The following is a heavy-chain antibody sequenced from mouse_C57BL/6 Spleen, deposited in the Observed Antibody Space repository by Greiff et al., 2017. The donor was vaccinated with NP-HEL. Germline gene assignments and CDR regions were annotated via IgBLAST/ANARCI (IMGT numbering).Heavy chain of an antibody. CDR1: GYSFTGYY. V-gene: IGHV1-42*01. CDR2: INPSTGGT. Sequence: EVQLQQSGPELVKPGASVKISCKASGYSFTGYYMNWVKQSPEKSLEWIGEINPSTGGTTYNQKFKAKATLTVDKSSSTAYMQLKSLTSEDSAVYYCADSSGYEAMDYWGQGTSVTVSS. D-gene: IGHD3-2*02. J-gene: IGHJ4*01. CDR3: ADSSGYEAMDY.